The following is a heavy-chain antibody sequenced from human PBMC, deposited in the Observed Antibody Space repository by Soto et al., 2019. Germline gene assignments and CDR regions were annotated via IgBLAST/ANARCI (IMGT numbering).Heavy chain of an antibody. V-gene: IGHV4-59*01. J-gene: IGHJ4*02. D-gene: IGHD6-19*01. Sequence: SETLSLTCTVSGGSISSYYWSWIRQPPGKGLEWIGYIYYSGSTNYNPSPKSRVTISVDTSKNQFSLKLSSVTAADTAVYYCARQRYSSGWPAHFDYWGQGTLVTVSS. CDR3: ARQRYSSGWPAHFDY. CDR1: GGSISSYY. CDR2: IYYSGST.